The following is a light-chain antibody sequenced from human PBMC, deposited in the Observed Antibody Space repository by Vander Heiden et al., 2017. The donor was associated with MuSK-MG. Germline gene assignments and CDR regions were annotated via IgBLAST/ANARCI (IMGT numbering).Light chain of an antibody. CDR1: SSIIGDGYD. J-gene: IGLJ2*01. CDR2: DDK. CDR3: QSFDSSLSGSVV. Sequence: QPLLTHPPSVSGAPGPRVTMSCTGGSSIIGDGYDVHWYQQLPGTAANLLIYDDKNRHAGVPDRFSSSKSGTSAAMAITGLQAEDEADYYCQSFDSSLSGSVVFGGGTKLTVL. V-gene: IGLV1-40*01.